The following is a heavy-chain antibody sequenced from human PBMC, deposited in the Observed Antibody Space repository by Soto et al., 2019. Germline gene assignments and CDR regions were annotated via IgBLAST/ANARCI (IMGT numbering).Heavy chain of an antibody. J-gene: IGHJ4*02. CDR1: GFTFSSYA. D-gene: IGHD3-3*01. CDR3: ARDGVKPTTVPCFDY. V-gene: IGHV3-30-3*01. CDR2: ISYDGSNK. Sequence: QVQLVESGGGVVQPGRSLRLSCAASGFTFSSYAMHWVRQAPGKGLEWVAVISYDGSNKYYADSVKGRFTISRDNSKNTLYLQMSSLRAEDTAVYYCARDGVKPTTVPCFDYWGQGTLVTVSS.